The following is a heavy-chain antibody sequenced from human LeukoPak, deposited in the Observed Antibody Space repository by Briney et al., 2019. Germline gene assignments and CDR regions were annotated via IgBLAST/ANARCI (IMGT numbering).Heavy chain of an antibody. J-gene: IGHJ4*02. CDR2: ISAYNGNT. D-gene: IGHD3-10*01. V-gene: IGHV1-18*04. CDR1: GYTFTSYG. CDR3: ARELNTMVRGVTSYYFDY. Sequence: ASVKVSCKASGYTFTSYGISWVRQAPGQGLEWMGWISAYNGNTNYAQKLQGRVTMTTDTSTSTAYMELRSLRSDDTAVYYCARELNTMVRGVTSYYFDYWGQGTLVTVSS.